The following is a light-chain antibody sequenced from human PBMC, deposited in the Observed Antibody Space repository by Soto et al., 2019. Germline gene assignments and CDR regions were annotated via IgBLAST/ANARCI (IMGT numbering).Light chain of an antibody. Sequence: QSALTQSPSESGSPGQSVTISCTGTSSDVGNYKYVSWYQQHPGKAPKLMIYEVSKRPSGVPDRFSGSKSGNTASLTVSGRQVEDEADYYCSSYAGSNLWVFGGGTKLTVL. CDR3: SSYAGSNLWV. V-gene: IGLV2-8*01. J-gene: IGLJ3*02. CDR1: SSDVGNYKY. CDR2: EVS.